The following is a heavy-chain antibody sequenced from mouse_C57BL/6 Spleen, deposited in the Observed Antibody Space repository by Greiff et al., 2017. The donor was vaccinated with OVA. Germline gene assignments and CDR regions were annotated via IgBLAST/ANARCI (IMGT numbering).Heavy chain of an antibody. CDR2: INPNNGGT. D-gene: IGHD1-1*01. J-gene: IGHJ2*01. Sequence: VQLQQSGPELVKPGASVKISCKASGYTFTDYYMNWVKQSHGKSLEWIGDINPNNGGTSYNQKFKGKATLTVDKSSSTAYVELRSLTSEDSAVYYCASPTVGSYWGQGTTLTVSS. CDR3: ASPTVGSY. CDR1: GYTFTDYY. V-gene: IGHV1-26*01.